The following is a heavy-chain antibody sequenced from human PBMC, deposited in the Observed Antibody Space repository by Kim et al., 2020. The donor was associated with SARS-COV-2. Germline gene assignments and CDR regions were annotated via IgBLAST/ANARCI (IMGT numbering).Heavy chain of an antibody. CDR3: ARGQPLDY. V-gene: IGHV4-31*03. CDR2: ISYSGNS. D-gene: IGHD2-2*01. J-gene: IGHJ4*02. CDR1: GGSIRSGGKF. Sequence: SETLSLTCSASGGSIRSGGKFWTWIRQHPAKGLEWIGYISYSGNSHYSPSLRSRVSISLQTSENQFSLELTSLTAADTAVYYCARGQPLDYWGQGILVTVST.